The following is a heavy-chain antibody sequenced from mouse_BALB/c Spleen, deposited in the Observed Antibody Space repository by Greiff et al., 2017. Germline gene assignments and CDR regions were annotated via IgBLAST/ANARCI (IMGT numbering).Heavy chain of an antibody. J-gene: IGHJ4*01. CDR2: IYPGYSDT. CDR3: TRSNTTNALDY. V-gene: IGHV1-5*01. CDR1: GYTFTSYW. Sequence: VQLQQSGTVLARPGASVKMSCKASGYTFTSYWMHWVKQRPGQGLEWIGAIYPGYSDTSYNQKFKGKAKLTVVTSTSTAYMELSSLTNEDSAVFYCTRSNTTNALDYWGQGTSATVAA. D-gene: IGHD2-12*01.